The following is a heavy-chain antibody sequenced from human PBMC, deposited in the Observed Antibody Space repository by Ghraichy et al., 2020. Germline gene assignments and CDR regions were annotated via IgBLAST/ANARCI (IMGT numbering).Heavy chain of an antibody. CDR3: AREGIAAAGFGAFDI. CDR2: IDTDGSST. CDR1: GFTFNNYY. Sequence: GGSLRLSCAASGFTFNNYYMHWVRQAPGRGLVWVSRIDTDGSSTRYADSVKGRFTISRDNSKNTLYLQMNSLRAEDTAVYYCAREGIAAAGFGAFDIWGQGTMVTVSS. D-gene: IGHD6-13*01. J-gene: IGHJ3*02. V-gene: IGHV3-74*01.